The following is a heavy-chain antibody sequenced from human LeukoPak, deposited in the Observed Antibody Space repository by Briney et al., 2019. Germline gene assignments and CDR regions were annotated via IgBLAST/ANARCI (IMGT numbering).Heavy chain of an antibody. V-gene: IGHV4-4*07. D-gene: IGHD1-1*01. J-gene: IGHJ4*02. CDR1: GVSISSYY. Sequence: PSETLSLTCTVSGVSISSYYWSWLRQAAGKGLEWIGRINTSVSTNYNPPLKRRVTMSVDTSKNQISLNLSSVTAADTAVYYCASTYAEHDWNFDHWGQGTLVTVSS. CDR2: INTSVST. CDR3: ASTYAEHDWNFDH.